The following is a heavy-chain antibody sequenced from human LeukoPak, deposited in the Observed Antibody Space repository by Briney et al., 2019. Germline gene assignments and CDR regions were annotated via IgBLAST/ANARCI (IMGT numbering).Heavy chain of an antibody. CDR1: ENTFTGHY. D-gene: IGHD1-7*01. CDR3: ARYSAQGTY. CDR2: ISPDNGGT. Sequence: ASVKVSCKASENTFTGHYVHWVRQAPGQGLKWMGWISPDNGGTNYAQKFRGRVTMTRDTSIRTAYMELGSLTSDDTAVYYCARYSAQGTYWGQGTLVTVSS. J-gene: IGHJ4*02. V-gene: IGHV1-2*02.